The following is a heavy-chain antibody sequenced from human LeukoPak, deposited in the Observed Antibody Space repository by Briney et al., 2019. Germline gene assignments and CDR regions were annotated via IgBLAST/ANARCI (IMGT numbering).Heavy chain of an antibody. V-gene: IGHV3-30*18. CDR2: ISYDGSNK. CDR1: GFTFSSYA. Sequence: GGSLRLSCAASGFTFSSYAMHWVRQAPGKGREWVAVISYDGSNKYYADSVKGRFTISRDNSKNTLYLQMNSLRAEDTAVYYCAKDLFLGGPGGYWGQGTLVTVSS. J-gene: IGHJ4*02. CDR3: AKDLFLGGPGGY. D-gene: IGHD1-26*01.